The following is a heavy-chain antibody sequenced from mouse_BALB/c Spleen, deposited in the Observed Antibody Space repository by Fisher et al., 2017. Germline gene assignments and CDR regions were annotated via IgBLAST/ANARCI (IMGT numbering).Heavy chain of an antibody. D-gene: IGHD1-1*01. Sequence: KFKGKATMTVDKSSSTAYMELARLTSEDSAIYYCAREDYYGSSYVYAMDYWGQGTSVTVSS. V-gene: IGHV1S137*01. J-gene: IGHJ4*01. CDR3: AREDYYGSSYVYAMDY.